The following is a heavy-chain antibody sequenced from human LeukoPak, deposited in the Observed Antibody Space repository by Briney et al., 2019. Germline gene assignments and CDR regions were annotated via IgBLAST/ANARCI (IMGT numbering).Heavy chain of an antibody. CDR2: INYSGRS. V-gene: IGHV4-59*08. CDR3: ARLDCLSDECYNY. Sequence: SETLSLTCIVSGNSITSDFWSWIRQSPGKRLEWIGYINYSGRSEYDPSLKGRVTISVDRSRKRVSLKMRSVTAADTAVYYCARLDCLSDECYNYWAVGALVTVSS. D-gene: IGHD2-21*01. J-gene: IGHJ4*02. CDR1: GNSITSDF.